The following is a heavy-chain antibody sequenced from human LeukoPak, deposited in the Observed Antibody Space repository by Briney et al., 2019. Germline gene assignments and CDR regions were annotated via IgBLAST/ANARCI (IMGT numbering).Heavy chain of an antibody. CDR2: INWNGGST. D-gene: IGHD3-22*01. CDR1: GFTFDDYG. J-gene: IGHJ4*02. V-gene: IGHV3-20*01. CDR3: ARVHYYDSSGPIDY. Sequence: GGSLRLSCAASGFTFDDYGMSWVRQAPGKGLEWVSGINWNGGSTGYADSVKGRFTISRDNAKNSLYLQMNSLRAEDTALYHCARVHYYDSSGPIDYWGQGTLVTVSS.